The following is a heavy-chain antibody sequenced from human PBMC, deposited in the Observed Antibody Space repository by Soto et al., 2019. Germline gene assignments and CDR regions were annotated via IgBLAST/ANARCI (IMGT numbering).Heavy chain of an antibody. D-gene: IGHD3-3*01. CDR2: SYYRGNT. Sequence: SETLSLTCTVSGGSISSRNYYWGWIRQTPGKGLEWIGSSYYRGNTHSNPSLKSRVTIYVDTSKNQFSLNLYSVTAADTAVYYCATADGSGVVTPFFEDRGQGNLVTVPS. V-gene: IGHV4-39*01. CDR1: GGSISSRNYY. CDR3: ATADGSGVVTPFFED. J-gene: IGHJ4*02.